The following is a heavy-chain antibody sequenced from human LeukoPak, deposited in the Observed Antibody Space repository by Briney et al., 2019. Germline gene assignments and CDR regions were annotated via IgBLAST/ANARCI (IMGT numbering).Heavy chain of an antibody. J-gene: IGHJ4*02. CDR3: ARAAMVRGGVFFYY. Sequence: GGSLRLSCAASGFTFSTYAMSWVRQAPGKGLEWVSDTTGSGGSTYYADSVKGRFTISRDNSKNTLYLQMNSLRAEDRPVYHCARAAMVRGGVFFYYWGQGTPGTVSS. CDR1: GFTFSTYA. D-gene: IGHD3-10*01. CDR2: TTGSGGST. V-gene: IGHV3-23*01.